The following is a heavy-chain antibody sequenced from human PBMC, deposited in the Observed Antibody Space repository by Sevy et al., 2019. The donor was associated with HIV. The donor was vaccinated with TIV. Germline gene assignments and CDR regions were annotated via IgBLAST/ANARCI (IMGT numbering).Heavy chain of an antibody. D-gene: IGHD2-2*01. CDR2: IIPIFGTA. CDR1: GGTFSKYA. Sequence: ASVKVSCKASGGTFSKYAITWVRQAPGQGLEWMGGIIPIFGTANYPQKFQGRVTITADESTSTAYMELSSLRSEDTAVYYCARDRGFSSTSEYGMDVWGQGTTVTVSS. J-gene: IGHJ6*02. V-gene: IGHV1-69*13. CDR3: ARDRGFSSTSEYGMDV.